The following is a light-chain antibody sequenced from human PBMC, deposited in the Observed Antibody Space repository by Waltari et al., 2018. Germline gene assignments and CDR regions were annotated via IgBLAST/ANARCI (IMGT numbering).Light chain of an antibody. CDR1: QNVGNS. V-gene: IGKV3-11*01. CDR2: VAA. J-gene: IGKJ2*01. CDR3: QQRSNWHT. Sequence: ENVLTQSPATLSLSPGEAATLSCRASQNVGNSLAWYQHKPGQAPRLLIYVAASRASGIPARFSGSGSGTDFTLTISSLEPDDFAVYYCQQRSNWHTFGQGTRLEIK.